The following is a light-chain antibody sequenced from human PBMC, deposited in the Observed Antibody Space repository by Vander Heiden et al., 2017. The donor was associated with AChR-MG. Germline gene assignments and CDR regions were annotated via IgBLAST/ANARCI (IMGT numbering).Light chain of an antibody. CDR1: SSNIGAGYD. Sequence: QSVLTQPPSVSGAPGQRVTISCTGSSSNIGAGYDVHWYQQPPGTAPKLLIYGNSNRPSGVPDRFSGSKSGTSASLAITGLQAEDEADYYCQSYDSSLSVVVFGGGTKLTGL. CDR3: QSYDSSLSVVV. CDR2: GNS. V-gene: IGLV1-40*01. J-gene: IGLJ2*01.